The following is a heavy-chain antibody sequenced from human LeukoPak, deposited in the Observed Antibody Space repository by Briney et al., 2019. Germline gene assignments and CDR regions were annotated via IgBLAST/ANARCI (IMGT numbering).Heavy chain of an antibody. CDR2: ISGSGGST. Sequence: GGSLRLSCAASGFTYSSYAMSLVRQPPGKGLEWVSAISGSGGSTYYADSVKGRFTISRDNSKNTLYLQMNSLRAEDTAVYYCAKVPHYDYVWGSYRPYFDYWGQGTLVTVSS. J-gene: IGHJ4*02. D-gene: IGHD3-16*02. V-gene: IGHV3-23*01. CDR3: AKVPHYDYVWGSYRPYFDY. CDR1: GFTYSSYA.